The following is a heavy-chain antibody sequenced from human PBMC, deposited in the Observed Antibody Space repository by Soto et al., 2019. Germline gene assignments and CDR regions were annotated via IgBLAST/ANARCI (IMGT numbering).Heavy chain of an antibody. CDR2: INPNNGGA. CDR3: ARDWYSSGYYNSYYALYV. D-gene: IGHD6-19*01. V-gene: IGHV1-2*04. CDR1: GYTLTGYY. Sequence: GASVKVSCKASGYTLTGYYMHWVRQAPGQGFEWMGWINPNNGGAHYAQKFQGWVTMTRDTSISTVYMELRRLRSDDTAVYFCARDWYSSGYYNSYYALYVWGQGTTVTVS. J-gene: IGHJ6*02.